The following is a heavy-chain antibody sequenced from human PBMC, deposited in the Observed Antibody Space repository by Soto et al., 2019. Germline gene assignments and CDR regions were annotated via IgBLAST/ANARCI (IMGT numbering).Heavy chain of an antibody. Sequence: QVQLQESGPGLVKPSQTLSLTCTVSGGSISSGDYYWSWIRQPPGKGLEWIGYIYYSGSTYYNPSLKSRVTISVDTSKNQFSLKLSSVTAADTAVYYCARGRPPTHYYDILTGYPPHFAYWGQGTLVTVSS. CDR2: IYYSGST. V-gene: IGHV4-30-4*01. D-gene: IGHD3-9*01. CDR3: ARGRPPTHYYDILTGYPPHFAY. CDR1: GGSISSGDYY. J-gene: IGHJ4*02.